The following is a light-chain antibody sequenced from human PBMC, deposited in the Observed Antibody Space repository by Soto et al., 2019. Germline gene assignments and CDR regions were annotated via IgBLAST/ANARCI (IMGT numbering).Light chain of an antibody. Sequence: QSALTQPASVSGSAGQSITISCSGTMRDVGAYNLVSWYQQHPGTAPKLIIYEVRNRPSGISSRFSGSRSGNTASLTISGLQSEDEGDYYCCSYTTNIAPYVFGTGTKVTVL. CDR2: EVR. J-gene: IGLJ1*01. V-gene: IGLV2-14*01. CDR3: CSYTTNIAPYV. CDR1: MRDVGAYNL.